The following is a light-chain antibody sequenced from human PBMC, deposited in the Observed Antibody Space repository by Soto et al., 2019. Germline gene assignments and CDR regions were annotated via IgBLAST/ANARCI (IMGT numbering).Light chain of an antibody. CDR1: SSDVGGYNY. J-gene: IGLJ1*01. CDR3: SSYTSSSIDHV. V-gene: IGLV2-14*01. CDR2: EVS. Sequence: QSVLTQPASVSGSPGQSITISCTGTSSDVGGYNYVSWYQQHPGKAPKLMIYEVSNRPSGVSTRFSGSKSGNTASLTISGLQAEDEADYYCSSYTSSSIDHVFGTGTKVTVL.